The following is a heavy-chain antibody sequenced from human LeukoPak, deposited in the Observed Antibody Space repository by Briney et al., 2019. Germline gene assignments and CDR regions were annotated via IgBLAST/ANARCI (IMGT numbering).Heavy chain of an antibody. Sequence: GASVKVSCKASEYTFTGYYMHWVRQAPGQGLEWMGRIDPSNGVTHCAQKFQGRVTLTSDTSITTAYMELSSLRSDDTAVYYCARDRGEYRDQNGYFLNWFDPWGQGTLV. CDR2: IDPSNGVT. CDR3: ARDRGEYRDQNGYFLNWFDP. D-gene: IGHD3-16*01. J-gene: IGHJ5*02. V-gene: IGHV1-2*02. CDR1: EYTFTGYY.